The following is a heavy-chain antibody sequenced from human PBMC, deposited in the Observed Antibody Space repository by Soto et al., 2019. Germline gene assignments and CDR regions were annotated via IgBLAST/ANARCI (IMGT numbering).Heavy chain of an antibody. J-gene: IGHJ3*02. D-gene: IGHD2-15*01. Sequence: SETLSLTCTVSGGSISSYYWSWIRQPPGKGLEWIGYIYYSGSTNYNPSLKSRVTISVDTSKNQFSLKLSSVTAADTVVYYCARVSRERRRYCSGGSCYSSINAFDIWGQGTMVTVSS. CDR2: IYYSGST. V-gene: IGHV4-59*01. CDR1: GGSISSYY. CDR3: ARVSRERRRYCSGGSCYSSINAFDI.